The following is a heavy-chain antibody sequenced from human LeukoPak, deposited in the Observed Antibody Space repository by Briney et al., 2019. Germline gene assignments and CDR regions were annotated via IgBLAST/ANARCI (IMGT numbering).Heavy chain of an antibody. CDR2: IYSGGST. D-gene: IGHD3-22*01. CDR1: GFTVSSNY. V-gene: IGHV3-66*02. Sequence: GGSLRLSCAASGFTVSSNYMSWVRQAPGKGLEWVSVIYSGGSTYYADSVKGRFTISRDNSKNTLYLQMNSLRAEDRAVYYCARERRHYYDSSGYVCYFDYWGQGTLVTVSS. CDR3: ARERRHYYDSSGYVCYFDY. J-gene: IGHJ4*02.